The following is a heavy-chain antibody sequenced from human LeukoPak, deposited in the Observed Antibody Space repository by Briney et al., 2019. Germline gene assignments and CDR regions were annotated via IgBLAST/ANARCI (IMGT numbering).Heavy chain of an antibody. V-gene: IGHV4-59*01. CDR3: ARSDDYGDYEGRGPFDY. CDR1: GGSISSYY. D-gene: IGHD4-17*01. J-gene: IGHJ4*02. Sequence: PSETLSLTCTVSGGSISSYYWSWIRQPPGKGLEWFGYIYYSGSTNYNPSLKSRVTISVDTSKNQFSLKLSSVTAADTAVYYCARSDDYGDYEGRGPFDYWGQGTLVTVSS. CDR2: IYYSGST.